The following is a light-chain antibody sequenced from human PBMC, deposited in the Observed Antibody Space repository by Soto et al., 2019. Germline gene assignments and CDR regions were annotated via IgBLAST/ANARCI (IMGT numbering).Light chain of an antibody. Sequence: QSALTQPPSASGSPGQSITISCTGTSSDVGGYNFVSWYQQHPGKAPKLLIYEVTKRPSGVPDRFSGYKSGSTASLTVSGLQTDDEADYYCSSYAVKDTVLFGGGTKLTVL. J-gene: IGLJ2*01. V-gene: IGLV2-8*01. CDR3: SSYAVKDTVL. CDR2: EVT. CDR1: SSDVGGYNF.